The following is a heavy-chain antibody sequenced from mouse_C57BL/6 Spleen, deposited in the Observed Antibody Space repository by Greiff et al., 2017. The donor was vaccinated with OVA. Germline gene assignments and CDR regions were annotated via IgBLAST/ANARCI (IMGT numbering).Heavy chain of an antibody. J-gene: IGHJ3*01. CDR3: ARPDYGTAWFAY. CDR2: ISSGSSTT. D-gene: IGHD1-1*01. Sequence: EVKLVESGGGLVKPGGSLKLSCAASGFTFSDYGMHWVRQAPEKGLEWVAYISSGSSTTYYADTVKGRFTISRDNAKNTLFLQMTSLRSEDTAMYYCARPDYGTAWFAYWGQGTLVTVSA. CDR1: GFTFSDYG. V-gene: IGHV5-17*01.